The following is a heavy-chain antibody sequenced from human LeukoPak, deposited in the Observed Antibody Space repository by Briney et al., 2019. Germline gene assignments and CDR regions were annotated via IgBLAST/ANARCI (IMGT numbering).Heavy chain of an antibody. D-gene: IGHD2-15*01. CDR2: INAGNGNT. V-gene: IGHV1-3*01. J-gene: IGHJ4*02. CDR3: ARVPQGLGYFDY. CDR1: GYTFTSYA. Sequence: ASVKVSCKASGYTFTSYAMHWVRQAPGQRLEWMGCINAGNGNTKYSQKFQGRVTITRDTSASTAYMELRSLRSEDTAVYYCARVPQGLGYFDYWGQGPLVTVSS.